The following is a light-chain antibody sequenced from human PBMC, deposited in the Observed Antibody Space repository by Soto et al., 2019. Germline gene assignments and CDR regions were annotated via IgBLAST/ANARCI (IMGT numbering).Light chain of an antibody. Sequence: DIQMTQSPSSLSASVGDRVTITCRAGQDININLAWYQQKPGQVPKLLISAASTLQSGVPSRFSGSGSGTDFTLTISSLQSEDVATYYCQKYDGSPLTFGGGTKVEIK. CDR3: QKYDGSPLT. J-gene: IGKJ4*01. V-gene: IGKV1-27*01. CDR2: AAS. CDR1: QDININ.